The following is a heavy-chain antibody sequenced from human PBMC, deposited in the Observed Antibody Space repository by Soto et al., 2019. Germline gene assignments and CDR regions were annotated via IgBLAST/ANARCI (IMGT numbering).Heavy chain of an antibody. CDR3: AKVDYDFWSGSYYFDY. J-gene: IGHJ4*02. D-gene: IGHD3-3*01. Sequence: QVQLVESGGGVVQPGRSLRLSCAASGFTFSSYGMHWVRQAPGKGLEWVAVISYDGSNKYYADSVKGRFTISRDNSKNTLYLQMNSLRAEDTAVYYCAKVDYDFWSGSYYFDYWGQGTLVTVSS. CDR1: GFTFSSYG. CDR2: ISYDGSNK. V-gene: IGHV3-30*18.